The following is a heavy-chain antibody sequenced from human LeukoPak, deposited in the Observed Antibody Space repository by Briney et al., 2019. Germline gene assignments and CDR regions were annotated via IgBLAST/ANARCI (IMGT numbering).Heavy chain of an antibody. CDR1: GYTFTSYY. CDR3: ARTAARRFDY. J-gene: IGHJ4*02. Sequence: ASVKVSCTASGYTFTSYYMHWVRQAPGQGLEWMGIINPSGGSTSYAQKFQGRVTMTRDTSTSTVYMELSSLRSDDTAVYYCARTAARRFDYWGQGTLVTVSS. D-gene: IGHD6-6*01. CDR2: INPSGGST. V-gene: IGHV1-46*01.